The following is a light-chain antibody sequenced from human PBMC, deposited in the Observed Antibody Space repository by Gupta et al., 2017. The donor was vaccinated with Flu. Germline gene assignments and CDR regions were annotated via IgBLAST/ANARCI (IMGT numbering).Light chain of an antibody. CDR2: EVN. CDR3: YSYSSGRSWV. Sequence: HSALTQPASVAGSPGQSITISCTGTSSDVGDYNHVSWYQQNPGKAPKLVIFEVNLRPSGVSNRFSGSKSGNTASLTISGLRAEDEADYYFYSYSSGRSWVFGGGTKLTVL. V-gene: IGLV2-14*01. J-gene: IGLJ3*02. CDR1: SSDVGDYNH.